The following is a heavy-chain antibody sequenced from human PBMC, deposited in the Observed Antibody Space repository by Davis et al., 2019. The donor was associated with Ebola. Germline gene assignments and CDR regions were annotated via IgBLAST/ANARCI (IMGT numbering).Heavy chain of an antibody. J-gene: IGHJ5*02. D-gene: IGHD3-3*01. CDR1: GFTVSSNY. CDR2: IYSGGST. Sequence: GESLKISCAASGFTVSSNYMSWVRQAPGKGLEWVSVIYSGGSTYYADSVKGRFTISRDNSKNTLYLQMNSLRAEDTAVYYCAKLTIFGVVNWFDPWGQGTLVTVSS. V-gene: IGHV3-53*01. CDR3: AKLTIFGVVNWFDP.